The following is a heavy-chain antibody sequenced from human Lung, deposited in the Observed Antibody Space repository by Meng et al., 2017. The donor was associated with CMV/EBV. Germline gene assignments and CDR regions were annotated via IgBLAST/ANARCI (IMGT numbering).Heavy chain of an antibody. CDR1: GSISSSSYY. CDR2: IDYSGST. D-gene: IGHD3-10*01. Sequence: GSISSSSYYGGWIRKPPGKGLEWIGSIDYSGSTYYNPSLKSRVTISVDTSKNQFSLKLSSVTAADTAVYYCARRQGDYYGSGLLFDYWGQGTLVTVSS. CDR3: ARRQGDYYGSGLLFDY. V-gene: IGHV4-39*01. J-gene: IGHJ4*02.